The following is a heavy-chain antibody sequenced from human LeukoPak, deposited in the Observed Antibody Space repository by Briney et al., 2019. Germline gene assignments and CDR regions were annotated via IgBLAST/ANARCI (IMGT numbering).Heavy chain of an antibody. CDR3: AKDSDGAVAGTLGY. CDR2: ISWNSGSI. CDR1: GFTFDDYA. D-gene: IGHD6-19*01. Sequence: GGSLRLSCAASGFTFDDYAMHWVRHAPGRGLEWVSGISWNSGSIGYADSVEGRFTISRDNAKNSLYLQMNSLRAEDTALYYCAKDSDGAVAGTLGYWGQGTLVTVSS. V-gene: IGHV3-9*01. J-gene: IGHJ4*02.